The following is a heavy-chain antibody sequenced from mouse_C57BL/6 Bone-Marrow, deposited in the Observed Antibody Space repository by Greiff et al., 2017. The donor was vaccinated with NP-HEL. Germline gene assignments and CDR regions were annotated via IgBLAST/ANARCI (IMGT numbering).Heavy chain of an antibody. CDR2: ISSGSSTI. D-gene: IGHD1-1*01. Sequence: EVQRVESGGGLVKPGGSLKLSCAASGFTFSDYGMHWVRQAPEKGLEWVAYISSGSSTIYYADTVKGRFTISRDNAKNTLFLQMTSLRSEDTAMYYCATFITTVAYFDYWGQGTTLTVSS. V-gene: IGHV5-17*01. J-gene: IGHJ2*01. CDR3: ATFITTVAYFDY. CDR1: GFTFSDYG.